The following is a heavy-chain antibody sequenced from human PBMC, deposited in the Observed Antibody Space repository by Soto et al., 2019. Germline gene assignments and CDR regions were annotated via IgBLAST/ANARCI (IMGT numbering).Heavy chain of an antibody. CDR1: GCIFTAYS. CDR3: AREENCSDGICYSEYFQR. J-gene: IGHJ1*01. D-gene: IGHD2-15*01. V-gene: IGHV1-46*01. CDR2: ANPSGGST. Sequence: VASVKVSCKASGCIFTAYSMHWVRQAPGQGLEWMGVANPSGGSTNYAQKFQGRITMTRDTSTSTVYMDLSSLTSEDTAVYYCAREENCSDGICYSEYFQRWGQGTLVTVSS.